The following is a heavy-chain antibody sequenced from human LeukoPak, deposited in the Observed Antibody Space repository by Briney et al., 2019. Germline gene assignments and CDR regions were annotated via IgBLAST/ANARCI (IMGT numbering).Heavy chain of an antibody. CDR1: GGSISSGGYS. Sequence: SDTLSLTCAVSGGSISSGGYSWSWLRQPPGKGLEWIGYIYHSGSTYYNPSLKSRVTISVDRSKNQFSLKLSSVTAADTAVYYCARIGDYYIDYWGQGTLVTVSS. CDR3: ARIGDYYIDY. V-gene: IGHV4-30-2*01. D-gene: IGHD4-17*01. CDR2: IYHSGST. J-gene: IGHJ4*02.